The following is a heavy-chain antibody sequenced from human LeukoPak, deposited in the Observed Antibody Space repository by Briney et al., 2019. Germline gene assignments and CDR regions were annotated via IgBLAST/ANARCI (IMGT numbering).Heavy chain of an antibody. J-gene: IGHJ5*02. V-gene: IGHV1-2*02. Sequence: ASVKVSCKASGYTFTSYYMHWVRQAPGQGLEWMGWINPNSGGTNYAQKFQGRVTMTRDTSISTAYMELSRLRSDDTAVYYCARASSMVRGVIAQGNWFDPWGQGTLVTVSS. CDR2: INPNSGGT. CDR1: GYTFTSYY. CDR3: ARASSMVRGVIAQGNWFDP. D-gene: IGHD3-10*01.